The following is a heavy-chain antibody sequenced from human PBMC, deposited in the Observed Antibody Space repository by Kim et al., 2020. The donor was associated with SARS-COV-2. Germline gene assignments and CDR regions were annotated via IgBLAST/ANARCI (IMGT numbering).Heavy chain of an antibody. CDR2: INHSGST. J-gene: IGHJ6*03. CDR3: ARDLTARYYYYMDV. Sequence: SETLSLTCAVYGGSFSGYYWSWIRQPPGKGLEWIGEINHSGSTNYNPSLKSRVTISVDTSKNQFSLKLSSVTAADTAVYYCARDLTARYYYYMDVWGKGT. V-gene: IGHV4-34*01. D-gene: IGHD3-9*01. CDR1: GGSFSGYY.